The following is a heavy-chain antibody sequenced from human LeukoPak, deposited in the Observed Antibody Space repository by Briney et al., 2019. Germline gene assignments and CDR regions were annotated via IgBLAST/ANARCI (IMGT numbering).Heavy chain of an antibody. CDR1: GYTFTSYG. V-gene: IGHV1-18*01. J-gene: IGHJ6*02. Sequence: ASVKVSCKASGYTFTSYGISWVRQAPGQGLEWMGWISAYNGNTNYAQKLQGRVTMTTDTSTSTAYMELRSLRSDDTAVYYCARVNIVVVPAARYSSGHWENYYGMDVWGQGTTVTVSS. D-gene: IGHD2-2*01. CDR2: ISAYNGNT. CDR3: ARVNIVVVPAARYSSGHWENYYGMDV.